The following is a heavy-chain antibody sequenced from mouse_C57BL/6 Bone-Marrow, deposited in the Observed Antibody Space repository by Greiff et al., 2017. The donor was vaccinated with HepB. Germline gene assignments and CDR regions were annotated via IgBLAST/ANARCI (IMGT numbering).Heavy chain of an antibody. Sequence: EVQLVESGAELVRPGASVKLSCTASGFNIKDDYMHWVKQRPEQGLEWIGWIDPENGDTEYASKFQGKATITADTSSNTAYLQLSSLTSEDTAVYYCTTWGEGFAYWGQGTLVTVSA. J-gene: IGHJ3*01. V-gene: IGHV14-4*01. CDR1: GFNIKDDY. CDR3: TTWGEGFAY. CDR2: IDPENGDT.